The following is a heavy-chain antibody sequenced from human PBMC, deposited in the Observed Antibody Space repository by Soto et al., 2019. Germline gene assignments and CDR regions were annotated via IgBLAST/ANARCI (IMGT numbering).Heavy chain of an antibody. D-gene: IGHD2-2*01. J-gene: IGHJ4*02. CDR1: GFTFSSYG. Sequence: SLRLSCAGSGFTFSSYGMHWVRQAPGKGLECVAVISDTGSSHYYAASVEGRFTISRENSKNTLSLHMDRLRVEDTAVYYCAKDRGGDCPDNSCYFGADYWGQGTPVTVSS. CDR2: ISDTGSSH. V-gene: IGHV3-30*18. CDR3: AKDRGGDCPDNSCYFGADY.